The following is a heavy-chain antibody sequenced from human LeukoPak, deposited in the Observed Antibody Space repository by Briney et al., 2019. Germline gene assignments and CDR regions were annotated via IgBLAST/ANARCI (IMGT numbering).Heavy chain of an antibody. CDR1: GFTFSSYG. CDR2: IWYDGSNK. J-gene: IGHJ4*02. D-gene: IGHD5-24*01. CDR3: ATGRDGYRY. V-gene: IGHV3-33*01. Sequence: GGSLRLSCAASGFTFSSYGMHWVRQAPGKGLEWVAVIWYDGSNKYYADSVKGRFTISRDNSKNTLYLQLNSLRAEDTAVYYCATGRDGYRYWGQGTLVTVSS.